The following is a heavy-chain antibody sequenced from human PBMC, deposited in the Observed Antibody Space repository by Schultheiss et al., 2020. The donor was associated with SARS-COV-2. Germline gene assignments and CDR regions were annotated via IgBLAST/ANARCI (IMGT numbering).Heavy chain of an antibody. CDR1: GDSISSYY. CDR2: FYYGGRT. J-gene: IGHJ4*02. D-gene: IGHD3-22*01. CDR3: ARGADYYDSSGYYPVYGY. V-gene: IGHV4-59*04. Sequence: SETLSLTCSVSGDSISSYYWSWIRQPPGKGPEWIGSFYYGGRTYYNPSLKSRLIMSVDTSKNQFSLKLSSVTAADTAVYYCARGADYYDSSGYYPVYGYWGQGTLVTVSS.